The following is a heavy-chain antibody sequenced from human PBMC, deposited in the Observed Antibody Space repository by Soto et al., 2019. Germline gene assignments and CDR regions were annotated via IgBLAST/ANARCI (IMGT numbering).Heavy chain of an antibody. CDR2: ISGSGGST. J-gene: IGHJ5*02. Sequence: EVQLLESGGGLVQPGGSLRLSCAASGFTFSSYAMSWVRQAPGKGLEWVSAISGSGGSTYYADSVKGRFTISRDNSKNTLYLQMNSLRAEDTAVYYCAKRYCSGGSCSSTRYRDNWFDPWGQGTLVTVSS. V-gene: IGHV3-23*01. CDR1: GFTFSSYA. CDR3: AKRYCSGGSCSSTRYRDNWFDP. D-gene: IGHD2-15*01.